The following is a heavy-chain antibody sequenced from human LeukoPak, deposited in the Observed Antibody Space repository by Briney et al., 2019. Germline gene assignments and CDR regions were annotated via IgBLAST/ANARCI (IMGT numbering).Heavy chain of an antibody. Sequence: GGSLRLSCAASGFTVSSNYMSWVHQAPGKGLEWVSVIYSGGSTYYADSVKGRFTISRDNSKNTLYLQMNSLRAEDTAVYYCARDSIVVVTAIRQYFDYWGQGTLVTVSS. D-gene: IGHD2-21*02. CDR2: IYSGGST. CDR3: ARDSIVVVTAIRQYFDY. CDR1: GFTVSSNY. V-gene: IGHV3-66*01. J-gene: IGHJ4*02.